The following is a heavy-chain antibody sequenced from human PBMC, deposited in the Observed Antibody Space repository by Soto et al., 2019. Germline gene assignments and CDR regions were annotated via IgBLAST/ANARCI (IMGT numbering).Heavy chain of an antibody. Sequence: GGSLSLSCAASGFTFRNYAMTWSRQAPGKGLEWVSAISASGTGTYYAASVKGRFTIFRDNSRATLSLQMNNLRAEDTATYYCGKDLSPYGSGPFECWGQGTLGTSPQ. J-gene: IGHJ5*01. CDR2: ISASGTGT. CDR3: GKDLSPYGSGPFEC. V-gene: IGHV3-23*01. CDR1: GFTFRNYA. D-gene: IGHD3-10*01.